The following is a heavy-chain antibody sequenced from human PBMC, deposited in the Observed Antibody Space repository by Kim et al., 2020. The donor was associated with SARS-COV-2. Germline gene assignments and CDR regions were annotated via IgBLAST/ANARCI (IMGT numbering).Heavy chain of an antibody. Sequence: PTLKSRVTISVDTSKNQFYLKLSSVTAADTAVYYCARIIVTYDYGDYFDYWGQGTLVTVSS. D-gene: IGHD4-17*01. CDR3: ARIIVTYDYGDYFDY. V-gene: IGHV4-39*01. J-gene: IGHJ4*02.